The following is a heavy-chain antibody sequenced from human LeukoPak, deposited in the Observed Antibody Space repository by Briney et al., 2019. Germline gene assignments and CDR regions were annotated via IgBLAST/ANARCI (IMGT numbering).Heavy chain of an antibody. CDR2: INHSGST. CDR1: GGSFSGYY. D-gene: IGHD2-2*02. CDR3: ARDGPNTYNWFDP. J-gene: IGHJ5*02. V-gene: IGHV4-34*01. Sequence: SETLSLTCAVYGGSFSGYYWSWIRQPPGKRLEWIGEINHSGSTNYNPSLKSRVAISVDASKNQFSLKLSSVTAADTAVYYCARDGPNTYNWFDPWGQGTLVTVSS.